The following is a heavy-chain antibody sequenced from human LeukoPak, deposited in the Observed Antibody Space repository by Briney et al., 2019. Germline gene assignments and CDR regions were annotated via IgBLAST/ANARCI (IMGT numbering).Heavy chain of an antibody. Sequence: ASVKVSCKPSGYKFTTYGITWVRQAPGQGLEWMGWINPYNGEINNPQKLQGRVTMTTDTSASTAYMELRSLTSDDTAVYYCARGSGRTSLDVWGQGTTVTVSS. D-gene: IGHD3-10*01. V-gene: IGHV1-18*01. J-gene: IGHJ6*02. CDR3: ARGSGRTSLDV. CDR1: GYKFTTYG. CDR2: INPYNGEI.